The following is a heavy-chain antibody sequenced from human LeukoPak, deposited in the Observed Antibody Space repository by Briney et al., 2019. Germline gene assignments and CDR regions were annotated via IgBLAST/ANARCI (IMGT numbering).Heavy chain of an antibody. Sequence: GGSLRLSCAPSGFTFSSYWMHWIRQAPGKGLGWVSRINTDGSNITYADSVKGRFTISRDNARNTLYLQMNSLRDEDTAVYYCARAGSYRFDYWGQGTLVTVSS. D-gene: IGHD3-16*02. J-gene: IGHJ4*02. CDR1: GFTFSSYW. CDR2: INTDGSNI. V-gene: IGHV3-74*03. CDR3: ARAGSYRFDY.